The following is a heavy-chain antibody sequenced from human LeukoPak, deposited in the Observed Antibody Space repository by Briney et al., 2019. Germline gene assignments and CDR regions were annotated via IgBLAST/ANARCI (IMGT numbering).Heavy chain of an antibody. J-gene: IGHJ3*02. CDR2: ISSSGYTI. CDR3: ARSGLPSDTKTIHTFDI. Sequence: GGSLRLSCAASGFTFSSYKINWVRQAPGKGLEWVSYISSSGYTIYYADSVKGRFTISRENAKNSLYLQVNSLRAEDTAVYYCARSGLPSDTKTIHTFDIWGQGTMVTVSS. D-gene: IGHD2/OR15-2a*01. V-gene: IGHV3-48*03. CDR1: GFTFSSYK.